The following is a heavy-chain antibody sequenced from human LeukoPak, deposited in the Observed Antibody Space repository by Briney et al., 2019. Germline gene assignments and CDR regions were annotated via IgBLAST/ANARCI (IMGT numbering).Heavy chain of an antibody. CDR2: INPSSGAT. Sequence: ASLNLSCQASGYAFTDLDIHSIPQAPGQRLEWMGWINPSSGATIYAQKFQGRVTMTRDIFSTTAYMEINSLASDDTAVYYCARGWQINSSGGFVDPWGPGTLVTVSS. CDR3: ARGWQINSSGGFVDP. J-gene: IGHJ5*02. CDR1: GYAFTDLD. D-gene: IGHD6-6*01. V-gene: IGHV1-2*02.